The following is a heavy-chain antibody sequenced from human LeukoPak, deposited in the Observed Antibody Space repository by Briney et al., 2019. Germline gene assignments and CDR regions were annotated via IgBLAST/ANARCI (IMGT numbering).Heavy chain of an antibody. Sequence: SETLSLTCTVSGGSINNYYWSWIRQPAGKGLEWIGRIYTRGSTNYNPSLKSRVTMSVDTSKNQFSLKLSSVTAVDTAVYYCARGRYCSADICSGGDAFDIWGQGTMVSVSS. CDR3: ARGRYCSADICSGGDAFDI. D-gene: IGHD2-15*01. J-gene: IGHJ3*02. V-gene: IGHV4-4*07. CDR1: GGSINNYY. CDR2: IYTRGST.